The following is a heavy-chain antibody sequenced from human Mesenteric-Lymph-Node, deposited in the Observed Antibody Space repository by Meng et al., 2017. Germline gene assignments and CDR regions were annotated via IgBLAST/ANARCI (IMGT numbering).Heavy chain of an antibody. J-gene: IGHJ4*02. CDR2: IHSSGNS. CDR1: GYSISSGYY. CDR3: ARDNGLLAWYNFDY. V-gene: IGHV4-38-2*02. Sequence: SETLSLTCAVSGYSISSGYYWGWIRQPAGKGLEWIGRIHSSGNSMYSPSLKSRLTLSIDTSKNHFSLKLSSVTAADSAVYYCARDNGLLAWYNFDYWGQGTLVTVSS. D-gene: IGHD1-1*01.